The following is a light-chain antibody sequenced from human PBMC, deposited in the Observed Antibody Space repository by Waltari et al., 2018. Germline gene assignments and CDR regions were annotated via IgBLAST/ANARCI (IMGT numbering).Light chain of an antibody. CDR2: DAS. V-gene: IGKV3-11*01. CDR1: QSVSSS. CDR3: QLRTNLMFT. Sequence: EIVLTQSPATLSLSPGERATLSCRASQSVSSSLAWYQQTPGQAPRLLIYDASNRATGIPARFSGRRSGTDFTLTIRSLEPEDFTVYYCQLRTNLMFTFGQGSKLEI. J-gene: IGKJ2*01.